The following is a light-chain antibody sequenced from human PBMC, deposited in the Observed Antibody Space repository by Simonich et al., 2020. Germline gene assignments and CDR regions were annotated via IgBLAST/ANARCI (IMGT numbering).Light chain of an antibody. CDR3: QSYDSSGWV. CDR2: EDN. J-gene: IGLJ3*02. CDR1: SGSIASNY. Sequence: NFMLTQPHSVSESPGKTVTISCTRSSGSIASNYVKWYQQRPGSAPTTVIYEDNQRPSGVPDRFSGSIDSSSNSASLTISGLKTEDEADYYCQSYDSSGWVFGGGTKLTVL. V-gene: IGLV6-57*03.